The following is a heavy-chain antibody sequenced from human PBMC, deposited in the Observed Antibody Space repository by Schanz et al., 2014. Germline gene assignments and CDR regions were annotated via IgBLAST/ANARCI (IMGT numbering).Heavy chain of an antibody. D-gene: IGHD1-26*01. CDR2: IRYDGSNK. CDR1: GFTFRSYG. CDR3: ARDGAGRAPDAFDI. Sequence: QVQLVESGGGVVQPGGSLRLSCAASGFTFRSYGMHWVRQAPGKGLEWVAFIRYDGSNKYYADSVKGRFTISRDNAKNSLYLQMNSLRAEDTAVYYCARDGAGRAPDAFDIWGQGTMVTVSS. J-gene: IGHJ3*02. V-gene: IGHV3-30*02.